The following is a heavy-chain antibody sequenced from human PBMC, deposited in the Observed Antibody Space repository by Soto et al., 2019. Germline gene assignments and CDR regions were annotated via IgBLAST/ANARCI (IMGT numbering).Heavy chain of an antibody. Sequence: QVHLMESGGGVVQPGRSLRLSCAASGFTFKTYGMHWVRQVPGKGLQWVAALSYDGSNEHYADSVKGRFTVSRDNAKNTLSLQLTSLRSEDTAVYYCTKEYIVGTTWGYFESWGQGTLVTVSS. CDR3: TKEYIVGTTWGYFES. D-gene: IGHD1-26*01. CDR1: GFTFKTYG. J-gene: IGHJ4*02. V-gene: IGHV3-30*18. CDR2: LSYDGSNE.